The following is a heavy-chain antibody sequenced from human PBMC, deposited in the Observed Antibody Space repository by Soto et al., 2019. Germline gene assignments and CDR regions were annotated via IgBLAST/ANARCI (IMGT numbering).Heavy chain of an antibody. V-gene: IGHV3-23*01. CDR1: GFTFSSYA. Sequence: GGSLRLSCAASGFTFSSYAMSWVRQAPGKGLEWVPAISGSGGSTYYADSVKGRFAISRDNSKNTLYLQMNNLRAEDTAVYYCAKLIWFGELLLWGAFDIWGQGTMVTVSS. CDR2: ISGSGGST. CDR3: AKLIWFGELLLWGAFDI. D-gene: IGHD3-10*01. J-gene: IGHJ3*02.